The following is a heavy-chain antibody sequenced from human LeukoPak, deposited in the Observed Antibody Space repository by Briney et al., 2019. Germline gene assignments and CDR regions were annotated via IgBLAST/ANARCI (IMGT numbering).Heavy chain of an antibody. D-gene: IGHD1-26*01. V-gene: IGHV1-2*02. CDR3: ARTTTPNENEYFEH. J-gene: IGHJ1*01. CDR1: GYTFTGNY. CDR2: VNPKSGST. Sequence: ASVKVSCEATGYTFTGNYMHWVRQAPGQGLEWMGWVNPKSGSTNYAQKFQGRVTMTRDTSISTAYMELSRLRSDDTAVYYCARTTTPNENEYFEHWGQGTLVTVSS.